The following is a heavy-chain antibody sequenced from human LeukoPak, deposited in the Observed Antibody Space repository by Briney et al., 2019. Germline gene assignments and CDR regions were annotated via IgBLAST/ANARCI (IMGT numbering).Heavy chain of an antibody. Sequence: SGGSLRLSCAASGFTFSSYAMHWVRQAPGKGLEWVAVISYDGSNKYYADSVKGRFTISRDNSKNTLYLQMNSLRAEDTAVYYCARGGSSKGNYMDVWGKGTTVTVSS. CDR2: ISYDGSNK. V-gene: IGHV3-30-3*01. D-gene: IGHD2-2*01. CDR1: GFTFSSYA. CDR3: ARGGSSKGNYMDV. J-gene: IGHJ6*03.